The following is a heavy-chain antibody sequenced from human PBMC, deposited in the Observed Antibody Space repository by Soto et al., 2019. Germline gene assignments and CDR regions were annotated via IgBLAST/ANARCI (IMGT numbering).Heavy chain of an antibody. V-gene: IGHV5-51*01. Sequence: GKGLECMGIIYPADSDSRYSRSFQGQVTITADKYISTAYLQWNSLKASDSAIYYCLRSRESCVLYDWSLDVWGKGTTVTVS. CDR3: LRSRESCVLYDWSLDV. D-gene: IGHD3-3*01. CDR2: IYPADSDS. J-gene: IGHJ6*03.